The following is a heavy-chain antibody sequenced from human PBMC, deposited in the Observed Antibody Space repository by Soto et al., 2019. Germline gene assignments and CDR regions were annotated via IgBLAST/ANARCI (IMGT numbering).Heavy chain of an antibody. J-gene: IGHJ3*02. CDR2: IIPILGIA. D-gene: IGHD2-2*02. V-gene: IGHV1-69*04. Sequence: ASVKVSCKASGGAFSSYTISWVRQAPGQGLEWMGRIIPILGIANYAQKFQGRVTITADKSTSTAYMELSSLRSEDTAVYYCAGEHTGAPGAFDIWGQGTMVTVSS. CDR1: GGAFSSYT. CDR3: AGEHTGAPGAFDI.